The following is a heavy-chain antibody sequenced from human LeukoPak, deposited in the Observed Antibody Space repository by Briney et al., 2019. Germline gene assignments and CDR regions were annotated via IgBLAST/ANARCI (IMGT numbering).Heavy chain of an antibody. V-gene: IGHV3-33*01. CDR2: IWYDGSNK. D-gene: IGHD1-1*01. CDR3: AREAGTTGVDY. CDR1: GFTFSSYG. J-gene: IGHJ4*02. Sequence: PGRSLRLSCAASGFTFSSYGMHWVRQAPGKGLEWVAVIWYDGSNKCYADSVKGRFTISRDNSKNTLYLQMNSLRAEDTAVYYCAREAGTTGVDYWGQGTLVTVSS.